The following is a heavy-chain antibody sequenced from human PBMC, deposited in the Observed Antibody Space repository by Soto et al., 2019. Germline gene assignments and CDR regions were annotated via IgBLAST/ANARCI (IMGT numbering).Heavy chain of an antibody. J-gene: IGHJ6*02. CDR2: IDPSGSYT. CDR3: ARGRSCSSTSCHYYYYYVMDV. V-gene: IGHV5-10-1*01. D-gene: IGHD2-2*01. Sequence: GESLKISCKGSGYSFTSYWISWVRQMPGKGLEWMGRIDPSGSYTNYSPSFQGHVTISADKSISTAYLQWSSLKASDTAMYYCARGRSCSSTSCHYYYYYVMDVWGQGTTATVSS. CDR1: GYSFTSYW.